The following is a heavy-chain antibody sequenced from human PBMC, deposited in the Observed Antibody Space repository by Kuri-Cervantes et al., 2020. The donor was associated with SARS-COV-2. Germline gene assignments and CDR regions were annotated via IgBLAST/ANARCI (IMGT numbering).Heavy chain of an antibody. Sequence: GESLKISCAASGFTFSCYAMHWVRPAPGKVLEWVSVISYDGSTKYYADSVKSRFTISRDNSKTTLYLQMNSLRAEDTAVYYSAREADIAAAGYRYFDYWGQETLVTSPQ. CDR3: AREADIAAAGYRYFDY. CDR2: ISYDGSTK. V-gene: IGHV3-30-3*01. J-gene: IGHJ4*02. D-gene: IGHD6-13*01. CDR1: GFTFSCYA.